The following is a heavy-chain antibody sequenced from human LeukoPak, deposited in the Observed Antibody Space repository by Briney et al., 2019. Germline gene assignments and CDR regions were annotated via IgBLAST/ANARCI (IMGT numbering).Heavy chain of an antibody. CDR1: RFTFSSYW. CDR2: IKQDGSEK. V-gene: IGHV3-7*01. J-gene: IGHJ4*02. CDR3: ARDPSRGYSYGYGDY. D-gene: IGHD5-18*01. Sequence: PGGSLRLSCAASRFTFSSYWMNWVRQAPGKGLEWVANIKQDGSEKNYVDSVKGRFTISRDNAKNSLYLQMNSLRAEDTAVYYCARDPSRGYSYGYGDYWGQGTLVTVSS.